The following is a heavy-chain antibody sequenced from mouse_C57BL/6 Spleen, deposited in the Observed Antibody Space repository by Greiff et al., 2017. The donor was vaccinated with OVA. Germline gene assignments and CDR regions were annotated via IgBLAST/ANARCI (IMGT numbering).Heavy chain of an antibody. Sequence: QVQLQQSGPELVKPGASVKISCKASGYAFSSSWMNWVKQRPGKGLEWIGRIYPGDGDTNYNGKFKGKATLTADKSSSTAYMQLSSLTSEDSAVYFCARNNYYGSSYSYFDVWGTGTTVTVSS. CDR1: GYAFSSSW. CDR3: ARNNYYGSSYSYFDV. J-gene: IGHJ1*03. CDR2: IYPGDGDT. D-gene: IGHD1-1*01. V-gene: IGHV1-82*01.